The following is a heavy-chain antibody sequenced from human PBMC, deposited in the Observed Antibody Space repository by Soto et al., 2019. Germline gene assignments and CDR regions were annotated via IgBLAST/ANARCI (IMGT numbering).Heavy chain of an antibody. Sequence: QVQLVQSGAEVRKPGASVKVSCKASGYTFSNYFIHWVRQAPGHGLKSLGWINLNTGGSISAQSFRGRVTMTGDTSMSTASMELSSLTTDDTAIYFCARGTLAVTAPADFFDYSMDVWGQGTTVTVS. D-gene: IGHD6-19*01. CDR1: GYTFSNYF. V-gene: IGHV1-2*02. CDR2: INLNTGGS. J-gene: IGHJ6*02. CDR3: ARGTLAVTAPADFFDYSMDV.